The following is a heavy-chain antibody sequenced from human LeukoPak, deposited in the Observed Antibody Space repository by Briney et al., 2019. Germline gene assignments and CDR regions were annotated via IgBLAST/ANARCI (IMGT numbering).Heavy chain of an antibody. CDR2: ISYDGSNK. V-gene: IGHV3-30-3*01. CDR3: ARDAFDI. CDR1: GFTFSSYA. J-gene: IGHJ3*02. Sequence: PGRSLRLSCAASGFTFSSYAMHWVRQAPGKGLEWVAVISYDGSNKYYADSVKGRFTISRDNSKNTLYLQMNSLRAEDTAVYYCARDAFDIWGQGTMVTVSS.